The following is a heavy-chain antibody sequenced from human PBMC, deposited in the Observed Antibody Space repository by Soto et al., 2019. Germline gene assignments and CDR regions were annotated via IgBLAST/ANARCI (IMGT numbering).Heavy chain of an antibody. J-gene: IGHJ5*02. D-gene: IGHD2-8*01. CDR3: ARGLGLLIDT. V-gene: IGHV3-7*04. Sequence: EVQLVESGGGLVQPGGSLRLSCAASGFSFSDHWMNWVRQVPGKGLEWVAIIKQDGSEEHYVDPVKGRFTISRDNAKISFYLQMNSLRAEDTAVYYCARGLGLLIDTWGQGTLVTVSS. CDR2: IKQDGSEE. CDR1: GFSFSDHW.